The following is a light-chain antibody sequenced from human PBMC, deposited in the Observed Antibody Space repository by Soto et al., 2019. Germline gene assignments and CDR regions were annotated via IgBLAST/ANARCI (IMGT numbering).Light chain of an antibody. V-gene: IGKV1-9*01. CDR2: AAS. CDR3: QQINRYPRT. CDR1: QGITNY. Sequence: IQLTQSPSSLSASVGDRVTITCRASQGITNYLVWYQQKPGKAPQLLIYAASTLQTGVPSRFSGSGSGTLFSLTIRSLQPEDFATYYCQQINRYPRTFGQGTKLEIK. J-gene: IGKJ2*01.